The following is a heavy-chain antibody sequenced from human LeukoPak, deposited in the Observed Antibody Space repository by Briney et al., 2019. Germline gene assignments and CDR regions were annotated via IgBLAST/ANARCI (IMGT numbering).Heavy chain of an antibody. D-gene: IGHD1-26*01. J-gene: IGHJ4*02. Sequence: PSETLSLTCTVSDASISGYYWSWIRQPPGKGLEWIGSIHFSGNTNYNPSLRSRVTISVDTSKNQLSLKLSSVAAADTAVYYCARDLGGIYFDYWGQGTLVTVSS. CDR2: IHFSGNT. CDR3: ARDLGGIYFDY. V-gene: IGHV4-59*01. CDR1: DASISGYY.